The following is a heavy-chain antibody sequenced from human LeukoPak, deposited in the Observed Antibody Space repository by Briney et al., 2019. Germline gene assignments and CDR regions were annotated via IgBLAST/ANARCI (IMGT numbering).Heavy chain of an antibody. J-gene: IGHJ6*02. D-gene: IGHD3-3*01. Sequence: GASVKVSCKASGYTFTSYDINWVRQATGQGLEWMGWMNPNSGNTGYAQKFQGRVTMTRNTSISTAYMELSSLRSEDTAVYYCAREPPGGYDFWSGYSSLYYCYYYGMDVWGQGTTVTVSS. V-gene: IGHV1-8*01. CDR2: MNPNSGNT. CDR3: AREPPGGYDFWSGYSSLYYCYYYGMDV. CDR1: GYTFTSYD.